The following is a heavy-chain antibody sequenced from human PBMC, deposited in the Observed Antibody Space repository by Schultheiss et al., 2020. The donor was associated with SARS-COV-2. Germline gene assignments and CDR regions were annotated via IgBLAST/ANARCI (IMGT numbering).Heavy chain of an antibody. CDR3: ASANYDILTGYYYYGMDV. CDR1: GYTFTNYY. V-gene: IGHV1-2*06. Sequence: ASVKVSCKASGYTFTNYYIHWVRQAPGQGLEWMGRINPNSGGTNYAQKFQGRVTMTRDTSISTAYMELSRLRSDDTAVYYCASANYDILTGYYYYGMDVWGQGTTVTVSS. CDR2: INPNSGGT. D-gene: IGHD3-9*01. J-gene: IGHJ6*02.